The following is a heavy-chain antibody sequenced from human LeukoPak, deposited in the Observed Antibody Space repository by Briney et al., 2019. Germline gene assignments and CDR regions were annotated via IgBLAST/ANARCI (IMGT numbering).Heavy chain of an antibody. J-gene: IGHJ4*02. D-gene: IGHD3-16*02. CDR2: MNPNSGNT. CDR3: ARKLRLGELSLSPLNY. CDR1: GYTFTSYD. Sequence: ASVKVSCKASGYTFTSYDINWVRQATGQGLEWMGWMNPNSGNTGYAQKFQGRVTMTRNTYISTAYMELSSLRSEDTAVYYCARKLRLGELSLSPLNYWGQGTLVTVSS. V-gene: IGHV1-8*01.